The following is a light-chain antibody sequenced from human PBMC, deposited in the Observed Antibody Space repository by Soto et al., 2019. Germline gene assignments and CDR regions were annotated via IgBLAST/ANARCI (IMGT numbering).Light chain of an antibody. CDR1: SSDVGGYNY. Sequence: ALTQPPSASGSFGQSVTISCTGTSSDVGGYNYVSWYQQHPGKAPKLMIYEVSERPSGVPDRFSGSKSGNTASLTVSGLQADDEADYYCSSYSGTNYHYVFGTGTKVTVL. J-gene: IGLJ1*01. V-gene: IGLV2-8*01. CDR2: EVS. CDR3: SSYSGTNYHYV.